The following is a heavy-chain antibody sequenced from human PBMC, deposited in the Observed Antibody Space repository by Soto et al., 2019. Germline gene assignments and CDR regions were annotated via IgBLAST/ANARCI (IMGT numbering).Heavy chain of an antibody. CDR2: VYRTGST. V-gene: IGHV4-4*02. D-gene: IGHD3-10*01. J-gene: IGHJ6*02. CDR1: GGSISTSNW. Sequence: SETLSLTCAVSGGSISTSNWWSWVRQPPGKGLEWIGEVYRTGSTNYNPSLESRLTISVDKSKNQFSLKLTSVTAADTAVYYCARDYYGSGVFPYYYGMDVWGQGTTVTVSS. CDR3: ARDYYGSGVFPYYYGMDV.